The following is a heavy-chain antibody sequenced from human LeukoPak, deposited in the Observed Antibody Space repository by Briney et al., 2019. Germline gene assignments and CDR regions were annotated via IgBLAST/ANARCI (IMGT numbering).Heavy chain of an antibody. V-gene: IGHV4-59*12. CDR2: IYYSGST. CDR1: GGSISSYY. J-gene: IGHJ6*03. D-gene: IGHD6-13*01. CDR3: AREQPAYYYYMDV. Sequence: SETLSLTCTVSGGSISSYYWSWIRQPPWKGLEWIGYIYYSGSTNYNPSLKSRVTMSVDTSKNQFSLKLSSVTAADTAVYYCAREQPAYYYYMDVWGKGTTVTVSS.